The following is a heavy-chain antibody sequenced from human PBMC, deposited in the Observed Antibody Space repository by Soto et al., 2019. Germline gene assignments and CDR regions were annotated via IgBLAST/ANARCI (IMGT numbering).Heavy chain of an antibody. Sequence: QVQLQESGPGLVKPSETLSLTCTVSGGSISSYYWSWVRQPPGKGLEWIGYFYYSGSTNYNPSLKSRVTISVDPSKNQFSLKLSSVTAADTAVYYCAKGGWRIFEIWGQGTMVTVSS. J-gene: IGHJ3*02. D-gene: IGHD3-3*01. CDR1: GGSISSYY. V-gene: IGHV4-59*01. CDR3: AKGGWRIFEI. CDR2: FYYSGST.